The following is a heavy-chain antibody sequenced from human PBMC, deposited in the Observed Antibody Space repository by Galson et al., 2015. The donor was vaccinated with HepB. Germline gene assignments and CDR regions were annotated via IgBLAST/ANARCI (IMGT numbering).Heavy chain of an antibody. V-gene: IGHV1-2*06. Sequence: VKVSCKASGYTFTDYYIHWVRQAPGQGLEWMGRINSKSGGTDYEQNFQGRVTMTRDPSFSTVYMDLTRLTSDDTAVYFCARESSSTSSYFDYWGQGTLVTVSS. CDR3: ARESSSTSSYFDY. CDR1: GYTFTDYY. D-gene: IGHD3-10*01. J-gene: IGHJ4*02. CDR2: INSKSGGT.